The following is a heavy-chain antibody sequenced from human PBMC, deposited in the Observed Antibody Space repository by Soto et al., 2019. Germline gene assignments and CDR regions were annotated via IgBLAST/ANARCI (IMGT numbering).Heavy chain of an antibody. J-gene: IGHJ4*02. V-gene: IGHV4-59*01. CDR3: ARDRTYYDTSLGY. D-gene: IGHD3-22*01. Sequence: ASETLSLTCFVSGGSTSRYYWSWIRQPPGKGLEWIGYIYYSGSTKYNPSLKSRVTISVDTSKHQFSLKLTSVTAADTAVYYCARDRTYYDTSLGYSGQGTLVTVPS. CDR2: IYYSGST. CDR1: GGSTSRYY.